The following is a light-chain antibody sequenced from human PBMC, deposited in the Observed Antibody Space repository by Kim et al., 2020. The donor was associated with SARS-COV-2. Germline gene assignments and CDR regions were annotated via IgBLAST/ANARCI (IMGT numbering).Light chain of an antibody. CDR1: QSVSSY. V-gene: IGKV3-11*01. Sequence: SLSPGESTTLSCRASQSVSSYLAWYQQKPGQAPRLLIYDASNRATGIPARFSGSGSGTDFTLTISSLEPEDFAVYYCQQRSNWRTFGQGTKVEIK. J-gene: IGKJ1*01. CDR3: QQRSNWRT. CDR2: DAS.